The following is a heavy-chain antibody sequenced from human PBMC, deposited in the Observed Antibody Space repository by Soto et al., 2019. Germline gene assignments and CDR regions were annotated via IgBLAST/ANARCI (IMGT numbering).Heavy chain of an antibody. CDR1: GFTFSKFS. J-gene: IGHJ4*02. CDR2: ISSSGGTI. D-gene: IGHD6-6*01. Sequence: GGSLRLSCAASGFTFSKFSMKCVRQAPGKGLQWVSYISSSGGTIYYADSVRGRFTMSRDNGKNSLSLQMSSLRDEDTAVYYCASYVTSSLDNWGQGTSVTLSS. CDR3: ASYVTSSLDN. V-gene: IGHV3-48*02.